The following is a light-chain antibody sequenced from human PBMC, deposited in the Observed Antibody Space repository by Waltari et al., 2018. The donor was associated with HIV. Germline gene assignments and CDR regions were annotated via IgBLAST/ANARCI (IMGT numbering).Light chain of an antibody. CDR2: GNN. V-gene: IGLV1-40*01. J-gene: IGLJ2*01. CDR1: SSNIRANYD. CDR3: QSHDRSLAI. Sequence: QSELTHPPSVTGAPGQRVTISCTGRSSNIRANYDVHWYQQLPGPAPNLLIYGNNSRPSGVPDRFSGSRSGTSASLAITGLQAEDEADYYCQSHDRSLAIFGGGTKLTVL.